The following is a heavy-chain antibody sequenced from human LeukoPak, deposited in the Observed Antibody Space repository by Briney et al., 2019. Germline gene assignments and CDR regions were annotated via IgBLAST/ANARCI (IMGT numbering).Heavy chain of an antibody. CDR1: GGSFSGYY. CDR3: ARGRSVCSGGSCYSAEYFQH. CDR2: INRSGST. V-gene: IGHV4-34*01. D-gene: IGHD2-15*01. J-gene: IGHJ1*01. Sequence: SETLSLTCAVYGGSFSGYYWSWIRQPPGKGLEWIGEINRSGSTNYNPSLKSRVTISVDTSKNQFSLKLSSVTAADTAVYYCARGRSVCSGGSCYSAEYFQHWGQGTLVTVSS.